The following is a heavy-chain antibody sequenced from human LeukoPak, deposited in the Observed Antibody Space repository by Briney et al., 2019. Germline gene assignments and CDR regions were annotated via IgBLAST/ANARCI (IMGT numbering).Heavy chain of an antibody. CDR1: GYIFTGYY. D-gene: IGHD3-22*01. J-gene: IGHJ4*02. CDR3: ARGFHRYSYDSGPYAVY. CDR2: INPNSGGT. Sequence: ASVKVSCKASGYIFTGYYMHWVRQAPGQGLEWMGWINPNSGGTNYAQKFQGRVTMTRDTSISTAYMELSRLRSDDTAVFYCARGFHRYSYDSGPYAVYWGQGTLVTVSS. V-gene: IGHV1-2*02.